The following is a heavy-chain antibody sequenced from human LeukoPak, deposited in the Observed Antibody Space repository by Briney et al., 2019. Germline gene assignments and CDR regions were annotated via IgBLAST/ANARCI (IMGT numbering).Heavy chain of an antibody. Sequence: PSETLSLTCAVYGGSFSGYYWSWIRQPPGKGLEWIGEINHSGSTNYNPSLKSRVTISVDTSKNQFSLKLTSVTAADTAVYYCARRGAAPRYYYYYMDVWGKGTTVTISS. V-gene: IGHV4-34*01. D-gene: IGHD3-10*01. CDR1: GGSFSGYY. CDR3: ARRGAAPRYYYYYMDV. CDR2: INHSGST. J-gene: IGHJ6*03.